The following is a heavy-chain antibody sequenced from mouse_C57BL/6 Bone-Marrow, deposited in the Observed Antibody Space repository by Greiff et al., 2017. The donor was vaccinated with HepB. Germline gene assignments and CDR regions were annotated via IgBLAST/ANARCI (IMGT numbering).Heavy chain of an antibody. Sequence: QVQLQQSGPGLVAPSQSLSITCTVSGFSLTSYGVHWVRQPPGKGLEWLVVIWSDGSTTYNSALKSRLSISKDNSKSQVFLKMNSLQTDDTAMYYCARQRLLRDYAMDYWGQGTSVTVSS. J-gene: IGHJ4*01. CDR1: GFSLTSYG. CDR3: ARQRLLRDYAMDY. V-gene: IGHV2-6-1*01. CDR2: IWSDGST. D-gene: IGHD1-1*01.